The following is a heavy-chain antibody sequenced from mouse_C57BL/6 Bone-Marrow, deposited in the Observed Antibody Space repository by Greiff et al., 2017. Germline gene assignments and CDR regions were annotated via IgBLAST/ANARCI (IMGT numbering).Heavy chain of an antibody. D-gene: IGHD1-1*01. CDR2: IYPRSGNT. J-gene: IGHJ2*02. V-gene: IGHV1-81*01. CDR3: ARWGTTVVKDY. CDR1: GYTFTSYG. Sequence: VQLQQSGAELVRPGASVKLSCKASGYTFTSYGMSWVKQRTGQGLEWIGEIYPRSGNTYYNEKFKGKATLTADKSSSTAYMELRSLPSEDSAVYFCARWGTTVVKDYWGQGTSLTVSS.